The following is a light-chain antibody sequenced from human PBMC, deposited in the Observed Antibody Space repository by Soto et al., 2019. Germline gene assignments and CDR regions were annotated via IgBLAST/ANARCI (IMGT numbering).Light chain of an antibody. CDR3: SSYTSSSTLV. Sequence: QSALTQPASVSGSPGQSITISCTGTSSDVGGYNYVSWYQQHPGKAPKLMIYEVSNRPSGVSNRCSGSKSGNTASLTISGLQAEDEAHYYCSSYTSSSTLVFGGGTKLTV. CDR2: EVS. J-gene: IGLJ3*02. CDR1: SSDVGGYNY. V-gene: IGLV2-14*01.